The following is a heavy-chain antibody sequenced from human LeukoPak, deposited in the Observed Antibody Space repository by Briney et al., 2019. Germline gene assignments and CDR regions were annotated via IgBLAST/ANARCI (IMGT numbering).Heavy chain of an antibody. CDR3: ARVNSLAAAGHSFDY. D-gene: IGHD6-13*01. V-gene: IGHV1-18*01. Sequence: ASVKVSCKASGYTFTSYGISWVRQAPGQGLEWMGWISAYNGNTNYAQKLQGRVTMTTDTSTSTAYMELRSLRSDDTAVYYCARVNSLAAAGHSFDYWGQGTLVIVSS. J-gene: IGHJ4*02. CDR1: GYTFTSYG. CDR2: ISAYNGNT.